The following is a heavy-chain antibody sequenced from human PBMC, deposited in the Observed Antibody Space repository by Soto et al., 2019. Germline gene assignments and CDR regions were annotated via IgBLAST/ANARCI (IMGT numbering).Heavy chain of an antibody. CDR3: VRDRSSWYCIDY. J-gene: IGHJ4*02. V-gene: IGHV3-30-3*01. D-gene: IGHD6-13*01. CDR2: ISYDGSNK. CDR1: GFTFSSYA. Sequence: QVQLVESGGGVVQPGRSLRLSCAASGFTFSSYAMHWVRQAPGKGLEWVAVISYDGSNKYYADSVKGRFTISRDNSKNTLYLQMNSLRAEDTAVYYCVRDRSSWYCIDYWGQGTLVTVSS.